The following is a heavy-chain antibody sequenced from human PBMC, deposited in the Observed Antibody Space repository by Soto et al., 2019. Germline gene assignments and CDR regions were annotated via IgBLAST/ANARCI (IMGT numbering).Heavy chain of an antibody. D-gene: IGHD2-15*01. V-gene: IGHV3-23*01. J-gene: IGHJ4*02. CDR1: GFSFGTYA. CDR2: ISGGIGST. CDR3: AKVAARYFVY. Sequence: EVQLLESGGGLVQPGGSLRLSCVASGFSFGTYAMTWVRQVPGKGLEWVSTISGGIGSTFYADSVKGRFTISRDISKKMLFLHMNGLRGEDTGTYCCAKVAARYFVYWGRGTLVTVSS.